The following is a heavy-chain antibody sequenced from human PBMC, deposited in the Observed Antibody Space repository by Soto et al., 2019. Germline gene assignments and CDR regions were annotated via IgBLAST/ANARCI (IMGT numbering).Heavy chain of an antibody. Sequence: PWGSLRLSCAASGFTFISYAIHFFRHSPFKGLEWVAVISYDGSNKYYADSVKGRFTISRDNSKNTLYLQMNSLRAEDTAVYYCARDPLGDQYYYGMDVWGQGTTVTVSS. CDR1: GFTFISYA. J-gene: IGHJ6*02. CDR2: ISYDGSNK. D-gene: IGHD3-10*01. CDR3: ARDPLGDQYYYGMDV. V-gene: IGHV3-30-3*01.